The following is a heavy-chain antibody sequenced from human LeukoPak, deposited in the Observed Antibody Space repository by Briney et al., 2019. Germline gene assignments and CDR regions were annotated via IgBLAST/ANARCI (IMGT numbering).Heavy chain of an antibody. D-gene: IGHD3-22*01. Sequence: ASLKVSCKASGYTFTTYDINWVRQATGQGLEWMGWMNPNSGNTGYAQKFQGRVTITRNTPISTAYMELSSLRSEDTAVYYCARGVRGYYATSGYFLLNYWGQGTLVTVSS. V-gene: IGHV1-8*03. J-gene: IGHJ4*02. CDR2: MNPNSGNT. CDR1: GYTFTTYD. CDR3: ARGVRGYYATSGYFLLNY.